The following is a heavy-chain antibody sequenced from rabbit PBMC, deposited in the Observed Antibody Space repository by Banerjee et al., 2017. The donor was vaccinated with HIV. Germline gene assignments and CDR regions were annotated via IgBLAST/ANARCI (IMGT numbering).Heavy chain of an antibody. D-gene: IGHD6-1*01. CDR1: GFVFSTYY. Sequence: QLKETGGGLVQPGGSLTLSCKASGFVFSTYYMSWVRQAPGKGLEWIGIIYTGKRSADYATWVNGRFTMSSDDAQNTVDLQMNSLTAADTATYFCARDFDGAYAGYGYGLKLWGPGTLVTVS. CDR3: ARDFDGAYAGYGYGLKL. V-gene: IGHV1S7*01. CDR2: IYTGKRSA. J-gene: IGHJ4*01.